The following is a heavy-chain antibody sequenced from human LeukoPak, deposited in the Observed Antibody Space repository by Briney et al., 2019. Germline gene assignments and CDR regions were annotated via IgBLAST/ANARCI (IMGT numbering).Heavy chain of an antibody. J-gene: IGHJ4*02. CDR2: IDPNSGGT. CDR1: GYTFTGYY. CDR3: ARAASRLASTGSYGYYFDY. Sequence: ASVKVSCKASGYTFTGYYMHWVRQAPGQGLEWMGWIDPNSGGTNYAQKFQGRVTMTRDTSISTAYMELSRLRSDDTAVYYCARAASRLASTGSYGYYFDYWGQGTLVSVSS. V-gene: IGHV1-2*02. D-gene: IGHD3-10*01.